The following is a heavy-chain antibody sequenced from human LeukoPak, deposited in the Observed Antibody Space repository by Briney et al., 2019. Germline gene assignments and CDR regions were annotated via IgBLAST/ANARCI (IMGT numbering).Heavy chain of an antibody. CDR1: GYSFTTYW. D-gene: IGHD2-15*01. CDR3: ARLRYCSGGSCYFLQE. CDR2: IYPDDSDT. V-gene: IGHV5-51*01. Sequence: GEPLKISCRCSGYSFTTYWIGWVRQMPGKRLEWMGIIYPDDSDTRYSPSFQGQVTISADKSISTAYLQWSSLKASDTAMYYCARLRYCSGGSCYFLQEWGQGTLVTVSS. J-gene: IGHJ1*01.